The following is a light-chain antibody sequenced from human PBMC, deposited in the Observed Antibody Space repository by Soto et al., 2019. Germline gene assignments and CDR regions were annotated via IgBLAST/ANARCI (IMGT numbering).Light chain of an antibody. CDR1: QSVSSN. J-gene: IGKJ1*01. CDR2: GAS. CDR3: QQFNNWPPWT. V-gene: IGKV3-15*01. Sequence: EIVMTQSPATLSVSPGERATLSCRASQSVSSNLVWYQQKPGQAPRLLIYGASTRATGIPARFSGSGSGTEFTLTISSLQSEDCAVYYCQQFNNWPPWTFGQGTKVEIK.